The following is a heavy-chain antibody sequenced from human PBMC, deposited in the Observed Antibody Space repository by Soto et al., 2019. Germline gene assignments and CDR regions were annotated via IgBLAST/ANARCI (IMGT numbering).Heavy chain of an antibody. Sequence: GGSLRLSCAASGFTFSSYEMNWVRQAPGKGLEWVSYISSSGSTIYYADSVKGRFTISRDNAKNSLYLQMNSLRAEDTAVYYCARAPKGVINWFDPWGQGTLVTVSS. J-gene: IGHJ5*02. CDR3: ARAPKGVINWFDP. CDR2: ISSSGSTI. V-gene: IGHV3-48*03. CDR1: GFTFSSYE. D-gene: IGHD3-16*01.